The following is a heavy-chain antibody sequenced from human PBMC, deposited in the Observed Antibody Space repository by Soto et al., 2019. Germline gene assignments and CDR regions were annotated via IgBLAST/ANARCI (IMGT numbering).Heavy chain of an antibody. CDR3: GSNISNFRYYYYARDV. CDR2: IYPGDSDT. Sequence: GESMKISCRGSGYTFTDYWIGWVRQPPGKGLEWMGIIYPGDSDTRYSPSFQGHVTITVDKSTSTAYLQWNTLKASDTAMYYCGSNISNFRYYYYARDVWCDGTKVTV. V-gene: IGHV5-51*01. J-gene: IGHJ6*02. D-gene: IGHD4-4*01. CDR1: GYTFTDYW.